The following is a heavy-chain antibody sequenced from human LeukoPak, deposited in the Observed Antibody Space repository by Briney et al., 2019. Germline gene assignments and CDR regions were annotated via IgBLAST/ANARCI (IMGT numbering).Heavy chain of an antibody. CDR2: INTNTGNP. CDR1: GYTFTSYA. CDR3: ARSGPFAFEWEPFVFDY. J-gene: IGHJ4*02. Sequence: ASVKVSCKASGYTFTSYAMNWVRQAPGQGLEWMGWINTNTGNPTYAQGFTGRFVFSLDTSVSTAYLQISSLKAEDTAVYYCARSGPFAFEWEPFVFDYWGQGTLVTVSS. D-gene: IGHD1-26*01. V-gene: IGHV7-4-1*02.